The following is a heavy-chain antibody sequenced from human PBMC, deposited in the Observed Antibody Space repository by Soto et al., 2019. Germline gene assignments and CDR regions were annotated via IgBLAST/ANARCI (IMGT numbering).Heavy chain of an antibody. CDR2: IYSGGNT. CDR3: ARASGSRAFDN. CDR1: GFTVSSYY. D-gene: IGHD1-26*01. J-gene: IGHJ4*02. Sequence: EVQLVESGGGLIQPGGSLRLSCAASGFTVSSYYVNWVRQAPGKGLEWVSVIYSGGNTYYADSVKGRFTISRDSSKNTVDLQMNSLRAEDTAVYFCARASGSRAFDNWGQGTLVTVSS. V-gene: IGHV3-53*01.